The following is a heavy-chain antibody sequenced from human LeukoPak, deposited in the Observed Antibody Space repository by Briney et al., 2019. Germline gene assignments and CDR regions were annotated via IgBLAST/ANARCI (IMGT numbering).Heavy chain of an antibody. V-gene: IGHV4-59*01. Sequence: SETLSLTCAVSGGSISSYYWSWIRQPPGKGLEWIGYIYYTGSTDYNPSLKSRVAISVDTSKNQFSLKLSSVTAADTAVYYCARGSKAAPGTFDYWGQGTLVTVSS. D-gene: IGHD6-13*01. CDR1: GGSISSYY. CDR2: IYYTGST. J-gene: IGHJ4*02. CDR3: ARGSKAAPGTFDY.